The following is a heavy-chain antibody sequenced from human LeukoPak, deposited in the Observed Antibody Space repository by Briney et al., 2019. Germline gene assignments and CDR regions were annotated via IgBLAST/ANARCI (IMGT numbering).Heavy chain of an antibody. CDR1: GFTFSSYT. CDR3: AKDGGLWVSAHWGDS. CDR2: ITTSDGNT. V-gene: IGHV3-23*01. D-gene: IGHD7-27*01. J-gene: IGHJ4*02. Sequence: HPGGSLRLSCAASGFTFSSYTMSWVRQAPGKGLEWVSTITTSDGNTYYADSVTGRFTVSRDNSKNTLFLQMNSLRAEDTAVYYCAKDGGLWVSAHWGDSWGRGTLVTVSS.